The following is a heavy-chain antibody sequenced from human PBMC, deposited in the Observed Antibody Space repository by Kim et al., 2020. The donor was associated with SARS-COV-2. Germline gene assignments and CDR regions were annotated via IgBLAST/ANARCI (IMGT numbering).Heavy chain of an antibody. J-gene: IGHJ4*02. CDR2: IGGGGAST. V-gene: IGHV3-23*01. CDR3: AKYCSSTSCLDY. Sequence: GGSLRLSCAASGFTFSGYAMSWVRQAPGKGLEWVSAIGGGGASTYYADSVKGRFTISRDNSKNTLYLQMNSLRAEDTALYYCAKYCSSTSCLDYWGQGTLVTVSS. CDR1: GFTFSGYA. D-gene: IGHD2-2*01.